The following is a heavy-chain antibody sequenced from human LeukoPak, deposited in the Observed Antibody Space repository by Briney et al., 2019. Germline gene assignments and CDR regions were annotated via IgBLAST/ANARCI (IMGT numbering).Heavy chain of an antibody. CDR1: GYTFANYG. J-gene: IGHJ4*02. Sequence: ASVKVSCKASGYTFANYGLTWVRQAPGQGLEWMGWISAYNGNSDYAQKLQGRVTMTTDTSTSTAYMELRSLRSDDTAVYYCARGSLGAAVDYWGQGTLVTVSS. CDR2: ISAYNGNS. CDR3: ARGSLGAAVDY. D-gene: IGHD1-26*01. V-gene: IGHV1-18*01.